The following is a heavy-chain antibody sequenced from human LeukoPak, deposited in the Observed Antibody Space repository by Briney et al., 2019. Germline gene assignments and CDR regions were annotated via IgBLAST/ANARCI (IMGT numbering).Heavy chain of an antibody. D-gene: IGHD6-19*01. CDR1: GFTFRTYG. CDR3: SRDSRIPDSGWYGNYFDY. CDR2: IWYDGSNK. V-gene: IGHV3-33*01. Sequence: PGGSLRLSCAASGFTFRTYGMHWVRQAPGRGLQWVAVIWYDGSNKYYPDSVKGRFTISRDNSKNTVYLEMNSLRAEDTAVYYFSRDSRIPDSGWYGNYFDYWGHGTLVTVSS. J-gene: IGHJ4*01.